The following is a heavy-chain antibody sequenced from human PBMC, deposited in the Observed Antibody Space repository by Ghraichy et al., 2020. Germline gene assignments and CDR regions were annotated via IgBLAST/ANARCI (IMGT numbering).Heavy chain of an antibody. D-gene: IGHD3-22*01. Sequence: GGSLRLSCAASGFSFSSYGMHWVRQAPGKGLEWVAVIWNDGSKTYYGDSVKGRFTISRDNSKNTLFLQMNSLRADDTSVYYCVRDSSSGYYPGSRWDYLGQGTLVSVSS. CDR1: GFSFSSYG. CDR2: IWNDGSKT. J-gene: IGHJ4*02. CDR3: VRDSSSGYYPGSRWDY. V-gene: IGHV3-33*01.